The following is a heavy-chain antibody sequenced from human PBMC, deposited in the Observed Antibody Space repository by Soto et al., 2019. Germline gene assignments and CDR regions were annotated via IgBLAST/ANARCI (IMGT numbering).Heavy chain of an antibody. CDR3: ARGRITMVRGVIYYFDY. CDR2: IYYSGST. V-gene: IGHV4-59*01. CDR1: GGSISSYY. D-gene: IGHD3-10*01. J-gene: IGHJ4*02. Sequence: SETLSLTCTVSGGSISSYYWSWIRQPPGKGLEWIGYIYYSGSTNYNPSLKSRVTISVDTSKNQFSLKLSSVTAADTAVYYCARGRITMVRGVIYYFDYWGQGTLVTVSS.